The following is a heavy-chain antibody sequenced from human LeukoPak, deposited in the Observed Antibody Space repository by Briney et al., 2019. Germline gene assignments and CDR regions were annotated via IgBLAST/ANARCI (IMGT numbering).Heavy chain of an antibody. CDR3: ARGSGSSGWYISYDYYYYMDV. CDR1: GFTFSSYA. CDR2: ISYDGSNK. D-gene: IGHD6-19*01. Sequence: GGSLRLSCAASGFTFSSYAMHWVRQAPGKGLEWVAVISYDGSNKYYADSVKGRFTISRDNSKNTLYLQMNSLRAEDTAVYYCARGSGSSGWYISYDYYYYMDVWGKGTTVTVSS. V-gene: IGHV3-30*01. J-gene: IGHJ6*03.